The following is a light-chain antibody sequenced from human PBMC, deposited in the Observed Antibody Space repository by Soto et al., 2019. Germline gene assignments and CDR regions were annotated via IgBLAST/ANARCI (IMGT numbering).Light chain of an antibody. V-gene: IGKV3-20*01. CDR1: QSVSSSY. CDR2: GAS. CDR3: QQYGSSPRT. Sequence: EIVLTQSPATLSLSPWERATLSCRASQSVSSSYLAWYQQKPGQAPRLLIYGASSRATGIPDRFSGSGSGTDFTLTISRLEPEDFAVYYCQQYGSSPRTFGQGTKVDI. J-gene: IGKJ1*01.